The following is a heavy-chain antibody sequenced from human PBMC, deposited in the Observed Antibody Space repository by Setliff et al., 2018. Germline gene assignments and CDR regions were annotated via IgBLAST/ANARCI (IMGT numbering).Heavy chain of an antibody. CDR3: ARDRPSHTSDYYYSIPFDY. Sequence: ASVKVSCKASGSNLMNYGISWVRQAPGQGLEWMGWISTFNGHTKYAQNFQGRVTMTIDTSTSTAYMELRTLRSDDTAFYFCARDRPSHTSDYYYSIPFDYWGRGTLVTVSS. J-gene: IGHJ4*02. V-gene: IGHV1-18*01. CDR1: GSNLMNYG. D-gene: IGHD3-22*01. CDR2: ISTFNGHT.